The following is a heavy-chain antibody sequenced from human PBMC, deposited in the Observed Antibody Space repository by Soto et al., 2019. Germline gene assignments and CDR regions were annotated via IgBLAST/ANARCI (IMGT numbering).Heavy chain of an antibody. CDR2: ISGSGGST. J-gene: IGHJ3*02. CDR1: GFTFSSYA. D-gene: IGHD1-7*01. Sequence: EVQLLESGGGLVQPGGSLRLSCAASGFTFSSYAMSWVRQAPGKGLEWVSAISGSGGSTYYADSVKGRFTISRDNSKNTLYLQMNSLRAEDTAVYYCATHSTYNWNYGTDAFDIWGQGTMVTVSS. CDR3: ATHSTYNWNYGTDAFDI. V-gene: IGHV3-23*01.